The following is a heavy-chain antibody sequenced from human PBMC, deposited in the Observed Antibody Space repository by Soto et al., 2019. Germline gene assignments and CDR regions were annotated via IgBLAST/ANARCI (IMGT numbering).Heavy chain of an antibody. Sequence: HVRLVQSGAEVKKPGASVKVTCKPSGYTFTDAYIHWVRQAPGQGLEWLGWINPKNGGTYYAQKFQGRVTMTRDTSSSTAFMELSSLNSNDTAVYYCAREEGTELDCWGQGTLVTVSS. J-gene: IGHJ4*02. CDR3: AREEGTELDC. CDR1: GYTFTDAY. V-gene: IGHV1-2*02. D-gene: IGHD1-7*01. CDR2: INPKNGGT.